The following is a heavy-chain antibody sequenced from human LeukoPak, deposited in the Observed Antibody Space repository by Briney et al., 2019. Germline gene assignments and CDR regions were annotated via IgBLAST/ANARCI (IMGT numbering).Heavy chain of an antibody. J-gene: IGHJ5*02. CDR1: GGTFTSSA. CDR2: IVVDSDNT. Sequence: ASVKVSCKASGGTFTSSAMQWVRQARGQRLEWIGWIVVDSDNTNYAQKFQQRVTITRDMSTSTAYMELSSLRSDDTAVYYCVADPYYDGSGPPRWFDPWGQGTLVTVSS. V-gene: IGHV1-58*02. D-gene: IGHD3-22*01. CDR3: VADPYYDGSGPPRWFDP.